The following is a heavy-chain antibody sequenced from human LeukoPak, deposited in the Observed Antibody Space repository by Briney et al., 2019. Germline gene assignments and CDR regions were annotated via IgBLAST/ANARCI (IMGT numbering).Heavy chain of an antibody. CDR3: TRDLNGYCSGGSCYGGDY. Sequence: GGSLRLSCTASGFTFGDYAMSWVRQAPGKGLEWVGFIRSKAYGGTTEYAASVKGRFTISRDDYKSIAYLQMNSLKTEDTAVYYCTRDLNGYCSGGSCYGGDYWGQGTLVTVSS. V-gene: IGHV3-49*04. J-gene: IGHJ4*02. CDR2: IRSKAYGGTT. D-gene: IGHD2-15*01. CDR1: GFTFGDYA.